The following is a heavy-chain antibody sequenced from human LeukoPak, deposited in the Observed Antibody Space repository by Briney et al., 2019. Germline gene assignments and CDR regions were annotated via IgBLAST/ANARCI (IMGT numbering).Heavy chain of an antibody. Sequence: SETLSLTCTVSGGSISSYYWSWIRQPPGKGLKWIGYIYYSGSTNYNPSLKSRVTISVDTSKNQFSLKLSSVTAADTAVYYCAMGDGYNMYYYYGMDVWGQGTTVIVSS. J-gene: IGHJ6*02. V-gene: IGHV4-59*12. CDR3: AMGDGYNMYYYYGMDV. CDR1: GGSISSYY. CDR2: IYYSGST. D-gene: IGHD5-24*01.